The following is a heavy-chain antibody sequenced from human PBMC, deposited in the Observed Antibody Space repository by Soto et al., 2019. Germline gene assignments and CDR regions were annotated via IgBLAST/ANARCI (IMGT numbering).Heavy chain of an antibody. V-gene: IGHV1-18*01. CDR3: AREGPRPYYYYGMDV. CDR2: ISGYNGKT. J-gene: IGHJ6*02. CDR1: GYTFSMSG. Sequence: QVQLVQSGAEVKKPGASVKVSCKSSGYTFSMSGISWVRQAPGQGLEWMGWISGYNGKTNYKQKFQDRVTMTTDTSTNMAYMELRSLRSDDTAVYYCAREGPRPYYYYGMDVWGQGTTVTVSS.